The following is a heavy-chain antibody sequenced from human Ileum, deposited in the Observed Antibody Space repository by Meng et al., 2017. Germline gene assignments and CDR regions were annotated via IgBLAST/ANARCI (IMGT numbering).Heavy chain of an antibody. CDR2: IYYDGSS. J-gene: IGHJ4*02. Sequence: QVQLQESGPGLVKPSQTLSITCSFSNGSLTNVNNYWNWIRQAPGQALEHIGYIYYDGSSYATPSLKSRVTMSIDTSTNQFSLRLDSVTAADTAVYYCAREFYVDTAMVIDSWGPGALVTVSS. D-gene: IGHD5-18*01. CDR3: AREFYVDTAMVIDS. V-gene: IGHV4-30-4*01. CDR1: NGSLTNVNNY.